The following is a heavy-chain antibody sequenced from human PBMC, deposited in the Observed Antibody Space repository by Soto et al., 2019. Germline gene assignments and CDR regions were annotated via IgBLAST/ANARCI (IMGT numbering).Heavy chain of an antibody. D-gene: IGHD2-2*01. J-gene: IGHJ6*02. CDR3: ARDSTRKRPEGMDV. CDR2: ISSSSSYI. Sequence: PGGSLRLSCAASGFTFSSYSMNWVRQAPGKGLEWVSSISSSSSYIFYADSVKGRFTISRDNAKNSLYLQMNSLRAEDTAVYYCARDSTRKRPEGMDVWGQGTTVTVSS. V-gene: IGHV3-21*01. CDR1: GFTFSSYS.